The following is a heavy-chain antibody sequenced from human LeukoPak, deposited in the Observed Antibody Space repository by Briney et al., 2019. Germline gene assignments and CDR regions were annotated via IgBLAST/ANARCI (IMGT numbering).Heavy chain of an antibody. CDR3: ARKGNVLRFFEWSPDAFDI. V-gene: IGHV3-48*01. J-gene: IGHJ3*02. CDR2: ISSSSSTI. CDR1: GFTFSSYS. Sequence: GGSLRLSCAASGFTFSSYSMNWVRQAPGKGLEWVSYISSSSSTIYYADSVKGRFTISRDNAKNSLYLQMNSLRAEDTAVYYCARKGNVLRFFEWSPDAFDIWGQGTKVTVSS. D-gene: IGHD3-3*01.